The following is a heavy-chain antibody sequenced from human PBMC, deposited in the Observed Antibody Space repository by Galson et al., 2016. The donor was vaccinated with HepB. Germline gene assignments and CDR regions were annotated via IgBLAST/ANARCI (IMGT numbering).Heavy chain of an antibody. CDR2: IYYSGSP. V-gene: IGHV4-59*08. CDR3: ARQRRIAARPFDY. Sequence: ETLSLTCSVSGGSISSYYWSWIRQPPGKGLEWIGYIYYSGSPNYNPSLKSRVSISIDTSKNQFSLKLSSLTAADTAVYYCARQRRIAARPFDYWGQGTLVTVSS. CDR1: GGSISSYY. J-gene: IGHJ4*02. D-gene: IGHD6-6*01.